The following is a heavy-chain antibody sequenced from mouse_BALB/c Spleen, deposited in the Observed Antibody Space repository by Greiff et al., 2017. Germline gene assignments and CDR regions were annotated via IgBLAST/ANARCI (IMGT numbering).Heavy chain of an antibody. CDR1: GYTFTSYW. CDR3: ARGTTVVYFDY. Sequence: VQLHQPGAELVKPGASVKLSCKASGYTFTSYWMHWVKQRPGQGLEWIGEINPSNGRTNYNEKFKSKATLTVDKSSSTAYMQLSSLTSEDSAVYYCARGTTVVYFDYWGQGTTLTVAS. J-gene: IGHJ2*01. CDR2: INPSNGRT. V-gene: IGHV1S81*02. D-gene: IGHD1-1*01.